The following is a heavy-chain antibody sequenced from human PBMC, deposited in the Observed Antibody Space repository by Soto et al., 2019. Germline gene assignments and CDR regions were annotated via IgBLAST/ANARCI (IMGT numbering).Heavy chain of an antibody. CDR2: IRSKAYGGTT. Sequence: PGGSLRLSCTASGFTFGDYAMSWFRQAPGKGLEWVGFIRSKAYGGTTEYAASVKGRFTISRDDSKSIAYLQMNSLKTEDTAVYYCTRTVALYDFWSGFAAFDIWGQGTMVTVSS. D-gene: IGHD3-3*01. CDR1: GFTFGDYA. CDR3: TRTVALYDFWSGFAAFDI. J-gene: IGHJ3*02. V-gene: IGHV3-49*03.